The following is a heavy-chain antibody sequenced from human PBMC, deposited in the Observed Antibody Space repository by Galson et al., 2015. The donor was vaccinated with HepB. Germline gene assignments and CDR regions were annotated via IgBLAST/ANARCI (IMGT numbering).Heavy chain of an antibody. V-gene: IGHV1-69*13. CDR2: IIPIFGTA. J-gene: IGHJ6*02. CDR3: ARHRGRYYYYGMDV. Sequence: SVKVSCKASGGTFSSYAISWVRQAPGQGLEWMGGIIPIFGTANYAQNSQGRVTITADGSTSTAYMELSSLRSEDTAVYYCARHRGRYYYYGMDVWGQWTTVTVSS. CDR1: GGTFSSYA.